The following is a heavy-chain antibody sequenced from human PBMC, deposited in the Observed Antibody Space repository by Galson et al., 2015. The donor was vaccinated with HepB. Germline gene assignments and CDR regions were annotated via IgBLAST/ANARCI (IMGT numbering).Heavy chain of an antibody. D-gene: IGHD6-13*01. V-gene: IGHV3-48*02. CDR2: IASSGSTI. CDR3: ARSKWIEAAECSH. CDR1: GFTFSGYS. J-gene: IGHJ4*02. Sequence: SLRLSCAASGFTFSGYSMNWVRQAPGKGLEWISYIASSGSTISYPDSVKGRFTVPRDNAKNLLYLQMNSLRDEDTAVYYCARSKWIEAAECSHWGQGTLVTVSS.